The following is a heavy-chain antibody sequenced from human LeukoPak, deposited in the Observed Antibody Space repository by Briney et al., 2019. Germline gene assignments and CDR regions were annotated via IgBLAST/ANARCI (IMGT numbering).Heavy chain of an antibody. Sequence: GGSLRLSCAASGFTFTNAWMSWVRQAPGKGLEWVGRIKSRADGGTTDYAAPLKDRFTISRDDSKNMLYLQLNSLETEDTVLYYCTTNPTVTTDRGYWGQGTLVTVSS. J-gene: IGHJ4*02. CDR2: IKSRADGGTT. D-gene: IGHD4-17*01. CDR1: GFTFTNAW. CDR3: TTNPTVTTDRGY. V-gene: IGHV3-15*01.